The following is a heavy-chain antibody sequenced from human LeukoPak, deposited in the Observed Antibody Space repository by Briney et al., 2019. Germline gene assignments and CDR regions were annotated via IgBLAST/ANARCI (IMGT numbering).Heavy chain of an antibody. V-gene: IGHV4-39*07. CDR3: ARGMGSSWYDNWFDP. CDR1: GGSVSSGSYY. CDR2: INHSGST. D-gene: IGHD6-13*01. J-gene: IGHJ5*02. Sequence: SETLSLTCTVSGGSVSSGSYYWSWIRQPPGKGLEWIGEINHSGSTNYNPSLKSRVTISVDTSKNQFSLKLSSVTAADTAVYYCARGMGSSWYDNWFDPWGQGTLVTVSS.